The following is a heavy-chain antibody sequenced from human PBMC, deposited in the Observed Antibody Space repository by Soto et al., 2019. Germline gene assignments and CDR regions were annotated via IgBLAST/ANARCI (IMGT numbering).Heavy chain of an antibody. CDR2: ISTNGGST. Sequence: PGGSLRLSCSASGFTFSIYAMHWVRQAPGKGLEYVSPISTNGGSTDYADSVKGRFTISRDNSKNTVYLQMSSLRVEDTAVYYCVKGEYYYDSSGYYPFDYWGQGTLVTGSS. CDR3: VKGEYYYDSSGYYPFDY. CDR1: GFTFSIYA. D-gene: IGHD3-22*01. V-gene: IGHV3-64D*06. J-gene: IGHJ4*02.